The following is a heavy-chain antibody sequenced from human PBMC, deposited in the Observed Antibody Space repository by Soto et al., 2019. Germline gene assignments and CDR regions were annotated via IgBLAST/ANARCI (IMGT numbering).Heavy chain of an antibody. Sequence: QVQLVESGGGVVQPGRSLRLSCAASGFTFSSYGMHWVRQAPGKGLEWVAVIWYDGSNKYYADSVKGRFTISRDNSKNTRYLQMNSLRADDTAVYYCARVSSDGDYFNWFAPWGQGTLVTVSS. CDR2: IWYDGSNK. CDR3: ARVSSDGDYFNWFAP. J-gene: IGHJ5*02. V-gene: IGHV3-33*01. D-gene: IGHD4-17*01. CDR1: GFTFSSYG.